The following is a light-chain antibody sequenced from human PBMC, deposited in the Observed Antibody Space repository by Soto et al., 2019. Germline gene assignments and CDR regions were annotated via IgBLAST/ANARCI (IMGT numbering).Light chain of an antibody. J-gene: IGLJ2*01. CDR2: DND. V-gene: IGLV1-51*01. CDR1: SSNIGDNY. CDR3: ATWDRSLSVGV. Sequence: QSVLTQPPSVSAAPGQKVTISCSGSSSNIGDNYVFWYQQLPGTAPKLLIYDNDNRPSGIPDRFSGSKSGTSATLGITGPQTGDEADYYCATWDRSLSVGVFGGGTKVTVL.